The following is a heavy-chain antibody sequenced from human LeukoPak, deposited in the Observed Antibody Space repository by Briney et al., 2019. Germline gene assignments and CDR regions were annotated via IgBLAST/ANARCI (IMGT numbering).Heavy chain of an antibody. J-gene: IGHJ4*02. CDR3: AKGHGDYKGNYFDY. Sequence: AGGSLRLSCAASGFTFSSYGMTWVRQAPGKGLEWVSGISGSGDRANYAESLKGRFTISRDNSKRTLYLQMDNLRAEDTAVYYCAKGHGDYKGNYFDYWGLGTLVTVSS. CDR1: GFTFSSYG. D-gene: IGHD4-17*01. CDR2: ISGSGDRA. V-gene: IGHV3-23*01.